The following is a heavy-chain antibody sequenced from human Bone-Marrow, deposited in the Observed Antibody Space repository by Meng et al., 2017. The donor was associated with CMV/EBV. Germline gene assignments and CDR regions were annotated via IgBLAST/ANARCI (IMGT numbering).Heavy chain of an antibody. Sequence: GESLKISCEASGYSFTSYWIGWVRQMPGKGLEWMGIIYPGESDTRYSPSFQGQVTISTDKSISTAYLQWSSLKASDTAMYYCARDRVYYNFWSGYSSGMDVWGQGTTVTVSS. CDR2: IYPGESDT. CDR1: GYSFTSYW. D-gene: IGHD3-3*01. J-gene: IGHJ6*02. CDR3: ARDRVYYNFWSGYSSGMDV. V-gene: IGHV5-51*01.